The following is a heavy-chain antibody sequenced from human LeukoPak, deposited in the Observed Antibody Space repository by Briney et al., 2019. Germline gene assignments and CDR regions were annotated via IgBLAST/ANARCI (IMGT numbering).Heavy chain of an antibody. J-gene: IGHJ4*02. D-gene: IGHD1-14*01. Sequence: GGSLRLSCAASGFTFSSYAMSWVRQAPGKGLEWVSVISGSGGNTYYADSVKGRFTIFRDNSKNTLYLQIYSLRAEDTAVYYCADESAAGFDHWGQGTLVSVSS. CDR3: ADESAAGFDH. CDR1: GFTFSSYA. V-gene: IGHV3-23*01. CDR2: ISGSGGNT.